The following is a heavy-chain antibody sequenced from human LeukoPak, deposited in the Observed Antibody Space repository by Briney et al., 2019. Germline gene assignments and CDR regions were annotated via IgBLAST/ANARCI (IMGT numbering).Heavy chain of an antibody. CDR3: ARLSGYSYGYPGY. J-gene: IGHJ4*02. Sequence: SETLSLTCTVSGGSISSSSYYWGWIRQPPGKGLEWIGSVYYSGSTYYNPSLKSRVTISVDTSKNQFSLKLSSVTAADTAVYYCARLSGYSYGYPGYWGQGTLVTVSS. D-gene: IGHD5-18*01. CDR2: VYYSGST. CDR1: GGSISSSSYY. V-gene: IGHV4-39*07.